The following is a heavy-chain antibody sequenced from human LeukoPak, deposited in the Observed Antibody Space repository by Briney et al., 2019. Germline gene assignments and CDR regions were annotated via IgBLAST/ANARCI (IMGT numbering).Heavy chain of an antibody. D-gene: IGHD6-6*01. Sequence: GASVKVSCKASGYTFTSYYMHWVRQAPGKGLEWMGGFDPEDGETIYAQKFQGRVTMTEDTSTDTAYMELSSLRSEDTAVYYCATSFASYSSSSGLDYWGQGTLVTVSS. CDR3: ATSFASYSSSSGLDY. J-gene: IGHJ4*02. CDR2: FDPEDGET. V-gene: IGHV1-24*01. CDR1: GYTFTSYY.